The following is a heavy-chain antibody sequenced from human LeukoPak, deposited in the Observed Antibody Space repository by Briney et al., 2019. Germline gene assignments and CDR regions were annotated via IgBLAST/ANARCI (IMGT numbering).Heavy chain of an antibody. CDR3: AKDPPDFEAMVLDY. CDR1: GFTFSSYG. Sequence: PGGSLRLSCAASGFTFSSYGMHWVRQAPGKGLEWVAVISYDGSNKYYADSVKGRFTISRDNSKNTLYLQMNSLRAEDTAVYYCAKDPPDFEAMVLDYWGQGTLVTVSS. V-gene: IGHV3-30*18. D-gene: IGHD5-18*01. CDR2: ISYDGSNK. J-gene: IGHJ4*02.